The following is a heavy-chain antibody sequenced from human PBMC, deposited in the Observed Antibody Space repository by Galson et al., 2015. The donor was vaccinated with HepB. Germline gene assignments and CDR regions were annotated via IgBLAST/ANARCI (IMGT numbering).Heavy chain of an antibody. CDR3: ARDLSSAHYPYWYFDL. CDR1: GFIVSDNY. J-gene: IGHJ2*01. CDR2: IFIGGKT. Sequence: SLRLSCAASGFIVSDNYMNWVRQAPGRGLEWVSVIFIGGKTYYADSVKGRFAISRDKSKNTLHLQMNSLRPEDTALYYCARDLSSAHYPYWYFDLWGRGTLVTVSS. D-gene: IGHD3-22*01. V-gene: IGHV3-53*01.